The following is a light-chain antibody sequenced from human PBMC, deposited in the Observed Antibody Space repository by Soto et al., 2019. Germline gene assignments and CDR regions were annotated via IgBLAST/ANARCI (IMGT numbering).Light chain of an antibody. CDR2: ENN. V-gene: IGLV6-57*02. Sequence: MTQPPSVSAAPGQKVTISCSGSSSNIGGNSVSWYQQLPGTAPITVIYENNQRPSGGPGRFSGSTDGSSNSASLTISGLQTEDEADYYCQSYDSSFVIFGGGTKLTVL. CDR3: QSYDSSFVI. CDR1: SSNIGGNS. J-gene: IGLJ2*01.